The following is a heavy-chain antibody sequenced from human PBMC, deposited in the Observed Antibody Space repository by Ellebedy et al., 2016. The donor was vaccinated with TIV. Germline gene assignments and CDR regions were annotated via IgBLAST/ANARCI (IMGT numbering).Heavy chain of an antibody. V-gene: IGHV3-66*01. J-gene: IGHJ4*02. CDR1: GFAVNSQY. CDR2: IHNNDKI. Sequence: GGSLRLXXAASGFAVNSQYMSWVRQAPGKGPEWVSIIHNNDKIFYGDFVRGRFTISRDNSKNTLYLQLSSLRVEDTATYYCAREARGTVVTLSWGQGTVVTVSS. D-gene: IGHD2-21*02. CDR3: AREARGTVVTLS.